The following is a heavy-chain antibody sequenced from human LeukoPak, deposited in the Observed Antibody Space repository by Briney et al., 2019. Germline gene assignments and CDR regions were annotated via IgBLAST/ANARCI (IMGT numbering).Heavy chain of an antibody. CDR2: ISYDGSNK. J-gene: IGHJ4*02. CDR3: ARAGGDGYNSAY. V-gene: IGHV3-30*03. D-gene: IGHD5-24*01. CDR1: GFTFSSYG. Sequence: GGSLRLSCAASGFTFSSYGMHWVRQAPGKGLEWVAVISYDGSNKYYADSVKGRFTISRDNSKNTLYLQMNSLRAEDTAVYYCARAGGDGYNSAYWGQGTLVTVSS.